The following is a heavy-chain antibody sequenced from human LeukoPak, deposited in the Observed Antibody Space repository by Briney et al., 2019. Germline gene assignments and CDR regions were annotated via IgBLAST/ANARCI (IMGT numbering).Heavy chain of an antibody. CDR1: GFTFSDYY. J-gene: IGHJ4*02. Sequence: GGSLRLSCAASGFTFSDYYMSWIRQAPGKGLGWVSYISSSGSTIYYADSVKGRFTISRDNAKNSLYLQMNSLRAEDAAVYYCARDRRGYSYGFDYWGQGTLVTVSS. CDR2: ISSSGSTI. CDR3: ARDRRGYSYGFDY. V-gene: IGHV3-11*04. D-gene: IGHD5-18*01.